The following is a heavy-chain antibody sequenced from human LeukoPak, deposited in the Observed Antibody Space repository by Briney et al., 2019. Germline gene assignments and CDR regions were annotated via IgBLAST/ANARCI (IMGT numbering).Heavy chain of an antibody. V-gene: IGHV1-2*02. CDR3: ARDAGYCSSTSCQGGWFDP. J-gene: IGHJ5*02. CDR2: INPNSGGT. Sequence: EASVKVSCKASGYTFTGYYMHWVRQAPGQGLEWMGWINPNSGGTNYAQEFQGRVTMTRDTSISTAYMELSRLRSDDTAVYYCARDAGYCSSTSCQGGWFDPWGQGTLVTVSS. D-gene: IGHD2-2*01. CDR1: GYTFTGYY.